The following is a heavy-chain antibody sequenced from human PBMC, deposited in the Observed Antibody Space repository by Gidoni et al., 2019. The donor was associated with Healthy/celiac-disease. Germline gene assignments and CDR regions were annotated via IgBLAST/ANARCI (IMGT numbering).Heavy chain of an antibody. CDR1: GFTFSCYG. Sequence: QVQLVESGGGVVQPGRSLRLSCAASGFTFSCYGMHWVRQAPGKGLEWVAVIWYDGSNKYYADSVKGRFTISRDNSKNTLYLQMNSLRAEDTAVYYCAREAVTQAGAGYFDYWGQGTLVTVSS. J-gene: IGHJ4*02. V-gene: IGHV3-33*01. D-gene: IGHD5-18*01. CDR2: IWYDGSNK. CDR3: AREAVTQAGAGYFDY.